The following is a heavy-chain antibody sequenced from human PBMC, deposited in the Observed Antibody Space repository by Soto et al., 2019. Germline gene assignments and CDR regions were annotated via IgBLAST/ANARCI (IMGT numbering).Heavy chain of an antibody. J-gene: IGHJ4*02. CDR1: GFTFSSYV. D-gene: IGHD5-12*01. Sequence: TGGSLRLSCAASGFTFSSYVMSWVRQALGKGLEWVSAISGSGSGTYYADSVKGRFTISRDNSKNTLYVQMNSLRAKDTAVYYCVKGRSGYDFDYWGQGTLVTVSS. CDR3: VKGRSGYDFDY. V-gene: IGHV3-23*01. CDR2: ISGSGSGT.